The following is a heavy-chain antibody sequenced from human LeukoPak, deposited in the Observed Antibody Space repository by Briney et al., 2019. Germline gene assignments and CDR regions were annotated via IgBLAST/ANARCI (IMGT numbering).Heavy chain of an antibody. Sequence: PGGSLRLSCAASGFTFSSYSMNWVRQAPGKGLEWVSSISSSSSYIYYADSVKGRFTISRDNAKNSLYLQMNSLRAEDTALYYCAKDSGHCWELWPGGSETYGMDVWGQGTTVTVCS. D-gene: IGHD1-26*01. V-gene: IGHV3-21*04. CDR3: AKDSGHCWELWPGGSETYGMDV. CDR1: GFTFSSYS. J-gene: IGHJ6*02. CDR2: ISSSSSYI.